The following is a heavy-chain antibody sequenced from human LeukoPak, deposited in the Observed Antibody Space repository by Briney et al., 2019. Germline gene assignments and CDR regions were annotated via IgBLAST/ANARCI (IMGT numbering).Heavy chain of an antibody. D-gene: IGHD3-22*01. CDR2: INPSGGST. CDR1: GYTFTSYY. V-gene: IGHV1-46*01. Sequence: ASVKVSCKASGYTFTSYYMHWVRQAPGQGLEWMGIINPSGGSTSYAQKFQGRVTMTRDTPTSTVYMELSSLRSEDTAVYYCAREQEPLDYYDSSGPIDYWGQGTLVTVSS. J-gene: IGHJ4*02. CDR3: AREQEPLDYYDSSGPIDY.